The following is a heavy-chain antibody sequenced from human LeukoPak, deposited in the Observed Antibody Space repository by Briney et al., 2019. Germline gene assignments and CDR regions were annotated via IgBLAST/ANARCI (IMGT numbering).Heavy chain of an antibody. CDR3: ARGRRPDAFDS. J-gene: IGHJ3*02. V-gene: IGHV3-43*02. Sequence: GGSLRLSCAASGFTFDDYAMHWVRQPPGKGLEWVSLITGDGGSTYHGDSVKGRFTISRDNAKNSLYLQMNSLRAEDTAVYYCARGRRPDAFDSWGQGTRVTVSS. CDR2: ITGDGGST. CDR1: GFTFDDYA.